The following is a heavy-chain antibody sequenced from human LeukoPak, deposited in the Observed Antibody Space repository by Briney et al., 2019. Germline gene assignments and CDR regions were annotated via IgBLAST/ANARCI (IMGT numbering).Heavy chain of an antibody. D-gene: IGHD2-21*01. CDR3: ARVKGRLRPPHHYYYYGMDV. Sequence: PSETLSLTCTVSGGSVSSGSYYWSWIRQPPGKGLEWIGEINHSGSTNYNPSLKSRVTISVDTSKNQFSLKLSSVTAADTAVYYCARVKGRLRPPHHYYYYGMDVWGQGTTVTVSS. CDR1: GGSVSSGSYY. CDR2: INHSGST. V-gene: IGHV4-39*07. J-gene: IGHJ6*02.